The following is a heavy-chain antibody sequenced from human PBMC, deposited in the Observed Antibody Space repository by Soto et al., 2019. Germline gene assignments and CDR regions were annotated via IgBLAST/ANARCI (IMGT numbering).Heavy chain of an antibody. CDR3: ASDAGYYYGSGSYYTPDYYYYGMDV. CDR1: GGTFSSYA. D-gene: IGHD3-10*01. J-gene: IGHJ6*02. CDR2: SIPIFGTA. Sequence: QVQLVQSGAEVNKPGSSVKVSCKASGGTFSSYAISWVRQAPGQGLEWMGGSIPIFGTANYAQKFQGRVTITADESTSTAYMVLSSLRSEDRAVYYCASDAGYYYGSGSYYTPDYYYYGMDVWGQGTTVTVAS. V-gene: IGHV1-69*01.